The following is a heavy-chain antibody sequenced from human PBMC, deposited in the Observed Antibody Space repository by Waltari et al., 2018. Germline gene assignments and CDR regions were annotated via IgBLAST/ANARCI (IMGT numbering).Heavy chain of an antibody. J-gene: IGHJ2*01. D-gene: IGHD6-19*01. CDR3: AREAAVAGSYWYFDL. CDR2: IYPGDPDT. CDR1: GYSFTSYW. Sequence: EVQLVQSGAEVKKPGESLKISCKGSGYSFTSYWIGWVRQMPGKGLEWMGIIYPGDPDTRYSPSFQGQVTISADKSISTAYLQWSSLKASDTAMYYCAREAAVAGSYWYFDLWGRGTLVTVSS. V-gene: IGHV5-51*03.